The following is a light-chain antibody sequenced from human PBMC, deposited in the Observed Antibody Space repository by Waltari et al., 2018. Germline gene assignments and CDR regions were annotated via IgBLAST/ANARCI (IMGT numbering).Light chain of an antibody. CDR3: QQLDTYPLT. V-gene: IGKV1-9*01. CDR2: AAS. CDR1: QGISSS. Sequence: IQLTQSPSSLSASVGDRVTITCRASQGISSSLAWYQQTPGKAPKRLISAASTLQSGFPARFSGSGSGTDFTLTISSLQPEDFATYYCQQLDTYPLTFGGGTKVEIK. J-gene: IGKJ4*01.